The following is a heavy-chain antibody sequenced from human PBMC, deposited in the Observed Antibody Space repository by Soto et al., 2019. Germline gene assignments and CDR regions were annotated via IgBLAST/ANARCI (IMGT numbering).Heavy chain of an antibody. V-gene: IGHV1-2*04. CDR1: GYTFTAYY. J-gene: IGHJ6*03. CDR2: INPNSGGT. D-gene: IGHD2-15*01. CDR3: VVVAATGYYQMDV. Sequence: QVQLVQSGAEVKKPGASVKVSCKASGYTFTAYYIHWVRQAPGQGLEWMGWINPNSGGTNYAQKFQGWVAMTSDTSISTASMELSRLRSDGTAVYYCVVVAATGYYQMDVWGKGTTVTVSS.